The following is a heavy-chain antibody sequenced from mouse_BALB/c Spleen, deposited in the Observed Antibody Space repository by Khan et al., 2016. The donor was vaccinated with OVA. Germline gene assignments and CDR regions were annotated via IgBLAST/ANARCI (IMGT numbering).Heavy chain of an antibody. Sequence: EVKLEESGGGLVRPGGSLKLSCAASGFSFTSYTMSWVRQTPEKRLEWVATISSSSTYTYYPDSVKGRFTISRDNAKKTLYLQMSSLKSEDTAMYYCTRDGNYAHWYFDVWGAGTTVTVSS. CDR3: TRDGNYAHWYFDV. V-gene: IGHV5-6-4*01. D-gene: IGHD2-1*01. J-gene: IGHJ1*01. CDR2: ISSSSTYT. CDR1: GFSFTSYT.